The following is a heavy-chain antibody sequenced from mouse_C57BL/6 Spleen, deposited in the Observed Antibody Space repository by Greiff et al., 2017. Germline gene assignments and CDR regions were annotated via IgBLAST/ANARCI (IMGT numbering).Heavy chain of an antibody. V-gene: IGHV1-15*01. Sequence: QVQLQQSGAELVRPGASVTLSCKASGYTFTDYEMHWVKQTPVHGLEWIGAIDPETGGTAYNQKFKGKAILTADKSSSTAYMELRSLTSEDSAVYYCTRRPAGRREAMDYWGQGTSVTVSS. CDR3: TRRPAGRREAMDY. J-gene: IGHJ4*01. CDR2: IDPETGGT. CDR1: GYTFTDYE.